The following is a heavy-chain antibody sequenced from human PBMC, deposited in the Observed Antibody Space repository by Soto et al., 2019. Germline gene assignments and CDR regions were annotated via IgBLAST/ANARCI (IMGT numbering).Heavy chain of an antibody. D-gene: IGHD3-22*01. CDR1: GYTFTSYG. J-gene: IGHJ6*02. CDR2: ISAYNGNT. Sequence: ASVKVSCKASGYTFTSYGISWVRQAPGQGLEWMGWISAYNGNTNYAQKLQGRVTMTTDTSTSTAYMELRSLRFDDTAVYYCARDSWYYYDSSGYYFSDYYGKDVWGQGTTVTVYS. CDR3: ARDSWYYYDSSGYYFSDYYGKDV. V-gene: IGHV1-18*01.